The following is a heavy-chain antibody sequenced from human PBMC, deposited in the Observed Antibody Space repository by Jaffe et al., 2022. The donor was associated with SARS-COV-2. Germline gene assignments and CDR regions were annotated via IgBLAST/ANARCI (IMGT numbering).Heavy chain of an antibody. CDR2: IYTSGST. D-gene: IGHD3-16*01. V-gene: IGHV4-61*02. CDR1: GGSIRSGNYY. Sequence: QVQLQESGPGLVRPSQTLSLTCTVSGGSIRSGNYYWSWIRQPAGEGLEWIGHIYTSGSTDYNPSLKSRVTISVDTSKNQFSLKLSSVTAAETAMYYCARDRGRTAYYYGLDVWGQGTTVTVSS. CDR3: ARDRGRTAYYYGLDV. J-gene: IGHJ6*02.